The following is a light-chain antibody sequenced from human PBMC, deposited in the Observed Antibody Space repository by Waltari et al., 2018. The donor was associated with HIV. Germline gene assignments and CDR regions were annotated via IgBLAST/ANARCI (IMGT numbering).Light chain of an antibody. J-gene: IGKJ5*01. V-gene: IGKV3-20*01. CDR2: GAS. CDR3: QQYGSSLIT. CDR1: QSVSSSY. Sequence: EIVLTQSSGTLSLSPGERATLSCRASQSVSSSYLAWYQQKPGQAPRLLIYGASSRATGIPDRFSCSGSGTDFTLTISRLEPEDFAVYYCQQYGSSLITFGQGTRLEIK.